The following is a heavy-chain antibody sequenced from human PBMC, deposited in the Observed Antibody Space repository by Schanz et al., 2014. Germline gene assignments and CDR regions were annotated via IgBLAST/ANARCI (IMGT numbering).Heavy chain of an antibody. J-gene: IGHJ4*02. CDR1: GYTFSDYG. CDR3: GRGFSRSYIDF. V-gene: IGHV1-18*01. D-gene: IGHD3-10*01. Sequence: QVQLVQSGGEMKKPGASVKVSCKTSGYTFSDYGISWVRQAPGQGLEWMGWISPYNGNTNYAQKLQGRVTMTADTSTSTAYMDLRSLRSDDTAVYYCGRGFSRSYIDFWGQGTLITVSS. CDR2: ISPYNGNT.